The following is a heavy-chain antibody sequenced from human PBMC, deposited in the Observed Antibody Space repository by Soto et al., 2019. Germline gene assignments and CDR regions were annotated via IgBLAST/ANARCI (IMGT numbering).Heavy chain of an antibody. CDR3: ARTNYDFWSGYYRYYYYYGMDV. CDR1: GFTFGSYG. V-gene: IGHV3-30*03. D-gene: IGHD3-3*01. J-gene: IGHJ6*02. Sequence: PGGSLRLSCAASGFTFGSYGMHWVRQAPGKGLEWVAVISYDGSNKYYADSVKGRFTISRDNSKNTLYLQMNSLRAEDTAVYYCARTNYDFWSGYYRYYYYYGMDVWGQGTTVTVSS. CDR2: ISYDGSNK.